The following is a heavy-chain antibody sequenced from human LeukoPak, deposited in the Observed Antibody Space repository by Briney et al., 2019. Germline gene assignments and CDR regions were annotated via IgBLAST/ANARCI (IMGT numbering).Heavy chain of an antibody. Sequence: ASVKVSCKASGYTFTAYYMQWVRQAPGQGLECMGWINSNSGDTNHAQKFQGRVTMTWDTSISTAYMELSRLRSDDTAVYYCARGDVYFDYWGQGSLVTVSS. CDR1: GYTFTAYY. V-gene: IGHV1-2*02. CDR3: ARGDVYFDY. J-gene: IGHJ4*02. CDR2: INSNSGDT.